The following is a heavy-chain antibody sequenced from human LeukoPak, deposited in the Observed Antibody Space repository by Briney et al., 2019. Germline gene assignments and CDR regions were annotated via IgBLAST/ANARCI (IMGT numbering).Heavy chain of an antibody. CDR1: GYTFTGYY. J-gene: IGHJ6*02. CDR2: INPNSGGT. D-gene: IGHD4-17*01. V-gene: IGHV1-2*02. Sequence: ASVKVSCKASGYTFTGYYMHWVRQAPGQGLEWMGWINPNSGGTNHAQKFQGRVTMTRDTSISTAYMELSRLRSDDTAVYYCARGGRDYGDYSYYYYGMDVWGQGTTVTVSS. CDR3: ARGGRDYGDYSYYYYGMDV.